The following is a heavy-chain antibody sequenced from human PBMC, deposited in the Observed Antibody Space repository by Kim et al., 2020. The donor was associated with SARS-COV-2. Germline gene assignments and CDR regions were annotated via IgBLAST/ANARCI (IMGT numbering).Heavy chain of an antibody. Sequence: GGSLRLSCAAYGFTFSRSWMHWVRQAPGKGLVWVSRINSDGSSTSYADSVKGRFTISRDNAKNTLYLQMNSLRAEDTAVYYCARVGHLGADYWGAQLYYFDYWGQGTLGTVSS. J-gene: IGHJ4*02. D-gene: IGHD7-27*01. CDR3: ARVGHLGADYWGAQLYYFDY. CDR2: INSDGSST. CDR1: GFTFSRSW. V-gene: IGHV3-74*01.